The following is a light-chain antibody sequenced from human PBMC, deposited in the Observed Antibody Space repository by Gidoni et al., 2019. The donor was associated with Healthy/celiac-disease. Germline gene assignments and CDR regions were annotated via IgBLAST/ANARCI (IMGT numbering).Light chain of an antibody. J-gene: IGKJ2*01. V-gene: IGKV1-5*01. CDR2: DAS. CDR1: QSISSW. CDR3: QQYNSYPLT. Sequence: DIQMTPSPSTLSASVGDRVTITCRASQSISSWLAWYQQKPGKAPKLLIYDASSLESGVPSRFSGSGSGTEFTLTISSLQPDDFAAYYCQQYNSYPLTFGQGTKLEIK.